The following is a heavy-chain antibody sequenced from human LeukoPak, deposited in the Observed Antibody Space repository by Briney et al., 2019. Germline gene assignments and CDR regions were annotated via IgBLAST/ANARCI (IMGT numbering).Heavy chain of an antibody. J-gene: IGHJ4*02. V-gene: IGHV1-2*06. CDR3: ARDCSSTRCLDY. Sequence: ASVKVSCKASGYTFSGYYMHWVRQAPGQGLEWMGRINPNSGGTNYAQKFQGRVTMTRDTSISTAYMELSRLRSDDTAVYYCARDCSSTRCLDYWGQGTLVTVSS. D-gene: IGHD2-2*01. CDR2: INPNSGGT. CDR1: GYTFSGYY.